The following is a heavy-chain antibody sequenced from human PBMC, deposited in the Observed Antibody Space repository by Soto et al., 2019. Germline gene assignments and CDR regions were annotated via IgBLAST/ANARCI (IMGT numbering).Heavy chain of an antibody. D-gene: IGHD3-10*01. CDR1: GFTFSSYS. CDR2: IRSSSST. CDR3: ARYFGTWFGGMDV. Sequence: EVQLVESGGGLAQPGGSLRLSCEASGFTFSSYSMNWVRQAPGKGLEWVSHIRSSSSTYYADSVKGRFTISRDNAKNSVYMQIISQRAEGTAGYYCARYFGTWFGGMDVWGLGTTVTVSS. V-gene: IGHV3-48*01. J-gene: IGHJ6*02.